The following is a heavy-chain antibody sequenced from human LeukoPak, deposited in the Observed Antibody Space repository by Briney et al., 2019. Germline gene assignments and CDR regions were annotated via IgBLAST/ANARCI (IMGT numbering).Heavy chain of an antibody. Sequence: TGGSLRLSCTASGFTFGDYAMSWVRQAPGKGLEWVSVIYSGGSTYYADSVKGRFTISRDNSKNTLYLQMNSLRAEDTAVYYCASVSWTRSDAFDIWGQGTMVTVSS. J-gene: IGHJ3*02. CDR2: IYSGGST. V-gene: IGHV3-53*01. D-gene: IGHD3/OR15-3a*01. CDR3: ASVSWTRSDAFDI. CDR1: GFTFGDYA.